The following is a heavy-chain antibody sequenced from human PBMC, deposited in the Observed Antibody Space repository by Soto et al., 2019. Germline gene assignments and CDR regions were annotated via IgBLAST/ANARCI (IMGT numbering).Heavy chain of an antibody. CDR1: GASISSSSYY. J-gene: IGHJ4*02. Sequence: QLQLQESGPGLVKPSETLSLTCTVSGASISSSSYYWGWIRQPPGKGLEWIGSIYYSGTTYYNPSLKSRVIISVDTSKNPFSLKLSSVTAADTAVYFCARGAVPAAAAQSYFDYWGQGTLVAVSS. CDR3: ARGAVPAAAAQSYFDY. V-gene: IGHV4-39*02. CDR2: IYYSGTT. D-gene: IGHD2-2*01.